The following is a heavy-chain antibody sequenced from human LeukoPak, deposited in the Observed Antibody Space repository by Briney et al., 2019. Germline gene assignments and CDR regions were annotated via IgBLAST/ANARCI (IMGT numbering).Heavy chain of an antibody. J-gene: IGHJ5*01. Sequence: PSQTLSLTCTVSGGSISSGGYYWSWIRQHPGKGLEWLGYIYYSGRTYYNPSLKSRVPISVDTSKNHFSLKLSSVTAAAPPVYLCAKVLNKRATHNWI. D-gene: IGHD1/OR15-1a*01. CDR1: GGSISSGGYY. CDR3: AKVLNKRATHNWI. CDR2: IYYSGRT. V-gene: IGHV4-31*03.